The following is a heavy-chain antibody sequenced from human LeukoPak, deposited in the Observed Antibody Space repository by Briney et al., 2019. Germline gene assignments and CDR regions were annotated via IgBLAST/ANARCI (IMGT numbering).Heavy chain of an antibody. Sequence: SETLSLTCAVSGYSISSGYYWRWIRQPPGKGLEWIGSIYHSGSTYYNPSLKSRVTISVDTSKNQFSLKLSSVTAADTAVYYCARVLGYQLLSAPPDAFDIWGQGTMVTVSS. D-gene: IGHD2-2*01. CDR3: ARVLGYQLLSAPPDAFDI. V-gene: IGHV4-38-2*01. CDR2: IYHSGST. CDR1: GYSISSGYY. J-gene: IGHJ3*02.